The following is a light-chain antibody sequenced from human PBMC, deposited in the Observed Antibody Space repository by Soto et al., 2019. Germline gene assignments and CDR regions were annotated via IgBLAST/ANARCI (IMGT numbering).Light chain of an antibody. J-gene: IGKJ1*01. CDR1: QSISSW. CDR2: KAS. CDR3: QQYNSSPRT. V-gene: IGKV1-5*03. Sequence: DIQMTQSPSTLSASVGDRVTITCRASQSISSWLAWYQQKPGKAPKLLIYKASSLESGVPSRFSGSGSGTEFTLTISSLQPDDFATYYCQQYNSSPRTFGQGNKVEIK.